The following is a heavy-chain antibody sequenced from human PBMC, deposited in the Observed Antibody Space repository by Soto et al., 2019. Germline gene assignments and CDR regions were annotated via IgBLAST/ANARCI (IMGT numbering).Heavy chain of an antibody. V-gene: IGHV4-30-4*01. D-gene: IGHD6-19*01. J-gene: IGHJ6*02. CDR3: ARALIFSSGWELYGMDV. Sequence: QVQLQESGPGLVKPSQTLSLTCTVSGGSISSGDYYWSWIRQPPGKGLEWIGYIYYSGSTYYNPSLKSRVTISVDTSKSQFSLKLSSVTAADTAVYYCARALIFSSGWELYGMDVWGQGTTVTVSS. CDR1: GGSISSGDYY. CDR2: IYYSGST.